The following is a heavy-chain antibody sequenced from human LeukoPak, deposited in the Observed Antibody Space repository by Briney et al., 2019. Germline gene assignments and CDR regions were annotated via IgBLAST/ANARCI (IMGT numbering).Heavy chain of an antibody. CDR1: GFTFSSYA. CDR2: ISGSGVSS. D-gene: IGHD3-3*01. V-gene: IGHV3-23*01. Sequence: GGSLRLSCAASGFTFSSYAMSWVRQAPGKGLEWVSAISGSGVSSYYADSVKGRFTISRDNSKNTLYLQMNSLRAEDTAVYYCAKLSSYYDFWSGYISFDYWGQGTLVTVSS. CDR3: AKLSSYYDFWSGYISFDY. J-gene: IGHJ4*02.